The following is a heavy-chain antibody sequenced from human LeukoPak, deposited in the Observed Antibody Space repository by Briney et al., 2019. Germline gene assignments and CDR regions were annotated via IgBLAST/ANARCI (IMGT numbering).Heavy chain of an antibody. CDR1: GGSISGSSYY. J-gene: IGHJ6*03. V-gene: IGHV4-39*07. CDR2: IYYSGST. Sequence: SETLSLTCTVSGGSISGSSYYWGWIRQPPGKGLEWIGSIYYSGSTYYNPSLKSRVTISVDTSKNQFSLKLSSVTAADTAVYYCAREVLDIVVVPAALYYYYYMDVWGKGTTVTVSS. D-gene: IGHD2-2*03. CDR3: AREVLDIVVVPAALYYYYYMDV.